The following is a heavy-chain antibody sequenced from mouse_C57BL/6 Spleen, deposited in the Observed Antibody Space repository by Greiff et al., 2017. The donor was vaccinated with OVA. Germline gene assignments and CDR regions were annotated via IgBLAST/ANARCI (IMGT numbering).Heavy chain of an antibody. D-gene: IGHD2-1*01. V-gene: IGHV5-17*01. CDR2: ISSGSSTI. Sequence: EVKLQESGGGLVKPGGSLKLSCAASGFTFSDYGMHWVRQAPEKGLEWVAYISSGSSTIYYADTVKGRFTISRDNAKNTLFLQMTSLRSEDTAMYYCATPYGNYVGAMDYWGQGTSVTVSS. J-gene: IGHJ4*01. CDR1: GFTFSDYG. CDR3: ATPYGNYVGAMDY.